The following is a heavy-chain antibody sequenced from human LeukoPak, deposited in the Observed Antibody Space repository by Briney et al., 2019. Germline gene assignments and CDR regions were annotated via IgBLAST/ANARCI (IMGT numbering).Heavy chain of an antibody. CDR2: ISYDGSNK. J-gene: IGHJ6*02. V-gene: IGHV3-30*03. D-gene: IGHD2-21*02. CDR3: ARDFSVVTAIRDYYYGMDV. CDR1: GFTFSSYG. Sequence: GGSLRLSCAASGFTFSSYGMHWVRQAPGKGLEWVAVISYDGSNKYYADSVKGRFTISRDNSKNTLYLQMNSLRAEDTAVYYCARDFSVVTAIRDYYYGMDVWGQGTTVTVSS.